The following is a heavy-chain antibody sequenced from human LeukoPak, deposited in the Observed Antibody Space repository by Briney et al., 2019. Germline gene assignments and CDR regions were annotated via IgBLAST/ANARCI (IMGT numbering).Heavy chain of an antibody. V-gene: IGHV4-39*01. CDR2: IYYSGST. D-gene: IGHD2-2*01. Sequence: SETLSLTCTVSGASISSSSYYWGWIRQPPGKGLEWIGSIYYSGSTYYNPSLKSRVTISVDTSKNQFSLKLSSVTAADTAVYYCARNHRSTRINSWFDPWGQGTLVTVSS. J-gene: IGHJ5*02. CDR3: ARNHRSTRINSWFDP. CDR1: GASISSSSYY.